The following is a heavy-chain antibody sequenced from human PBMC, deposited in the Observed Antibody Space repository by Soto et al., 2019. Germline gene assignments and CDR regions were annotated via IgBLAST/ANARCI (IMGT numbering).Heavy chain of an antibody. CDR1: GGSVSNASFY. D-gene: IGHD3-22*01. J-gene: IGHJ2*01. V-gene: IGHV4-61*03. CDR3: VRVLDSSWYADL. Sequence: QVQLQESGPGLVKPSETLSLTCSVSGGSVSNASFYWTWIRQAPGTGMEYIGYIFYTGVTNYNPSLICRVTISLDTAKNHLSLKLNSMTAADTAVYYCVRVLDSSWYADLWGRGTLFTVSS. CDR2: IFYTGVT.